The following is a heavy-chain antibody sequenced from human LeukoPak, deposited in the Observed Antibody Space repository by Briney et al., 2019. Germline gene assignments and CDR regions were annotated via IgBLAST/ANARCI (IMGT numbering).Heavy chain of an antibody. D-gene: IGHD1-26*01. CDR3: AREVGATKGFDY. J-gene: IGHJ4*02. CDR2: INSDGSST. Sequence: SGGSLRLSCAASGLTFNSYWMHWVRQAPGKGLVWVSRINSDGSSTSYADSVKVRFTISRDNAKNTLYLQMNSLRAEDTAVYYCAREVGATKGFDYWGQGTLVTVSS. V-gene: IGHV3-74*01. CDR1: GLTFNSYW.